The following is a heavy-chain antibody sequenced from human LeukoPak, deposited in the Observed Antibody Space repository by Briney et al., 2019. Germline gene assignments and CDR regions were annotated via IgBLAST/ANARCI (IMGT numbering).Heavy chain of an antibody. V-gene: IGHV1-58*02. J-gene: IGHJ3*02. D-gene: IGHD6-6*01. CDR1: GFTFTSSV. CDR2: IVVGSGNT. Sequence: HVASVKVSCKASGFTFTSSVMQWVRQARGQRLEWIGWIVVGSGNTNYAQKFQERVTITRDMSTSTAYMELSSLRSEDTAVYYCARVGTYSSSSWDDFDIWGQGTMVTVSS. CDR3: ARVGTYSSSSWDDFDI.